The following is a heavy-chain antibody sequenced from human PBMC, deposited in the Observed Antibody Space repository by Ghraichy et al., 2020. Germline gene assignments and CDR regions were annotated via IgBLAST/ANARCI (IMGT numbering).Heavy chain of an antibody. J-gene: IGHJ5*02. CDR2: IYYSGDT. V-gene: IGHV4-31*03. Sequence: SENLSLTCTVSGGSISSSDYYWSWIRQHPGKGLEWIGYIYYSGDTYYNPSLKSRATISVDTSKNQFTLKLTSVTAADTAVYYCARSAPNNWFDPWGQGTLVSVSS. CDR1: GGSISSSDYY. CDR3: ARSAPNNWFDP.